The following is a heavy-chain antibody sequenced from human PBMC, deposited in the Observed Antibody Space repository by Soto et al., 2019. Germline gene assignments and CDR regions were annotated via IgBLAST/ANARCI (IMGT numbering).Heavy chain of an antibody. J-gene: IGHJ4*02. Sequence: QITLKESGPTLVKPTQTLTLTCTFSGFSLSSTRMAVGWIRQPPGKALEWLALIYWDDDKRYRLFLKSRLTITKDTSKNQVVLTMSNMDPVDTARYYCAHIVVAGLGYYFDYWGQGTLVTVSS. D-gene: IGHD6-19*01. CDR3: AHIVVAGLGYYFDY. CDR2: IYWDDDK. V-gene: IGHV2-5*02. CDR1: GFSLSSTRMA.